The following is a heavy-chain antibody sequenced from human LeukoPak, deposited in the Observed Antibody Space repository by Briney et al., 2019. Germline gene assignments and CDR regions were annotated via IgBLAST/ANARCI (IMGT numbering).Heavy chain of an antibody. J-gene: IGHJ4*02. D-gene: IGHD2-2*01. CDR2: IYSGGST. Sequence: GGSLRLSCAASGFTVSSNYMSWVRQAPGKGLEWVSVIYSGGSTYYADSVKGRFTISRDNSKNTLYLQMNSLRAEDTAVYYCAKAGSRSRSAYYFDYWGQGTLVTVSS. CDR3: AKAGSRSRSAYYFDY. CDR1: GFTVSSNY. V-gene: IGHV3-66*01.